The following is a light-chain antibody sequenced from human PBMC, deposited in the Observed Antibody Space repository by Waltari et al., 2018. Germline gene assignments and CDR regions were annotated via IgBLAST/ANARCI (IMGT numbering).Light chain of an antibody. CDR3: QSYDSSLSGLV. CDR2: GNS. J-gene: IGLJ2*01. Sequence: QSVLTPPPSVSGAPGQRVTISCTASSANIGAGYDVHWYQQLPGTAPKLLIYGNSNRPSGVPDRFSGSKSGTSASLAITGLQAEDEADYYCQSYDSSLSGLVFGGGTKLTVL. CDR1: SANIGAGYD. V-gene: IGLV1-40*01.